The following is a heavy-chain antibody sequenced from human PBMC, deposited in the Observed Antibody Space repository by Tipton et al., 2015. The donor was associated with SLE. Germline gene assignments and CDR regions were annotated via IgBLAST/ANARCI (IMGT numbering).Heavy chain of an antibody. J-gene: IGHJ1*01. V-gene: IGHV3-7*01. Sequence: SLRLSCAASAFRFSSYWMNLVRQGPGKGLEWVTSIKEDGSEKYYVDSVKGRFTISRDNAKNSLYLQMNSLRAEDTAVYYCASGTWSGRGYRGQGTLVTVSS. D-gene: IGHD1-1*01. CDR3: ASGTWSGRGY. CDR2: IKEDGSEK. CDR1: AFRFSSYW.